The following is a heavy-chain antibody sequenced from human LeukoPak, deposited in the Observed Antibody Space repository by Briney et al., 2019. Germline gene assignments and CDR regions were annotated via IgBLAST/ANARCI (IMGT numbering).Heavy chain of an antibody. CDR2: ISPSSSTI. V-gene: IGHV3-48*01. J-gene: IGHJ4*02. CDR3: VRVPVTSWYLPLDY. Sequence: GSLRLSRAASGFTFSESSMNWVRQAPGKGLEWVSYISPSSSTINYADSVKGRFTISRDNAKNSLYFQMNSLRAADTAVYYCVRVPVTSWYLPLDYWGQGTLVTVSS. D-gene: IGHD2-15*01. CDR1: GFTFSESS.